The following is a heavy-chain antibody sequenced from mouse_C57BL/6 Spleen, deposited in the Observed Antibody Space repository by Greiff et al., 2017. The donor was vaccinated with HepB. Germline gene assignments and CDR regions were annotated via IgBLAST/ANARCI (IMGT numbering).Heavy chain of an antibody. J-gene: IGHJ4*01. Sequence: EVQLQESGPELVKPGASVKISCKASGYSFTDYNMNWVKQSNGKSLEWIGVINPNYGTTSYNQKFKGKATLTVDQSSSTAYMQLNSLTSEDSAVYYCSGIYYYGSSYERAYAMDYWGQGTSVTVSS. V-gene: IGHV1-39*01. D-gene: IGHD1-1*01. CDR2: INPNYGTT. CDR3: SGIYYYGSSYERAYAMDY. CDR1: GYSFTDYN.